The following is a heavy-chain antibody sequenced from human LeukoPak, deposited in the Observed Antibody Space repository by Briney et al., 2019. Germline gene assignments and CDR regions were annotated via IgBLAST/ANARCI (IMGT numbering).Heavy chain of an antibody. J-gene: IGHJ3*02. D-gene: IGHD5-24*01. CDR1: GGSISSYY. CDR3: ARGKRWLQFGRAFDI. CDR2: IYYSGST. Sequence: SETLSLTCTVSGGSISSYYWSWIRQPPGKGLEWIGYIYYSGSTNYNPSLKSRVTISVDTSKNQFSLKLSSVTAADTAVYYCARGKRWLQFGRAFDIWGQGTMVTVSS. V-gene: IGHV4-59*01.